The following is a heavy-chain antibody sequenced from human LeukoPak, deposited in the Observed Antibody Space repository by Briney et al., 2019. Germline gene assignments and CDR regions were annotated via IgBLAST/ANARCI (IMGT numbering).Heavy chain of an antibody. V-gene: IGHV7-4-1*02. CDR2: ISTNTGNP. J-gene: IGHJ5*02. Sequence: ASVKVSCKASGYTFTSYGISWVRQAPGQGLEWMGWISTNTGNPTYAQGFTGRFVFSLDTSVSTAYLQISSLKADDTAVYYCAREGWFDPWGQGTLVTVSS. CDR3: AREGWFDP. CDR1: GYTFTSYG.